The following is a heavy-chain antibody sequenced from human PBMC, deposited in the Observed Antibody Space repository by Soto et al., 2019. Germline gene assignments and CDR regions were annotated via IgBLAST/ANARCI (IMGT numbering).Heavy chain of an antibody. CDR2: INHSGST. Sequence: SETLSLTCAVYGGSFSGYYWSWIRQPPGKGLEWIGEINHSGSTNYNPSLKSRVTISVDTSKNQFSLKLSSVTAADTAVYYCARGSGDFWSGYQYYFDYWGQGTLVTVSS. J-gene: IGHJ4*02. CDR1: GGSFSGYY. CDR3: ARGSGDFWSGYQYYFDY. V-gene: IGHV4-34*01. D-gene: IGHD3-3*01.